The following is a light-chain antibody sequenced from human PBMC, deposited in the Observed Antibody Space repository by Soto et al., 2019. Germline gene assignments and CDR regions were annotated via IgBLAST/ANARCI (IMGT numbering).Light chain of an antibody. CDR1: QSVSSN. CDR3: QQYDSYSSGP. Sequence: DIVMTQSPATLSVAPGERATFSCRASQSVSSNLAWYQQKPGQAPRLLIYGASTRATGIPARFSGSGSGTEFTLTISNLQPDDFATYYCQQYDSYSSGPFGQGTKVDIK. CDR2: GAS. J-gene: IGKJ1*01. V-gene: IGKV3-15*01.